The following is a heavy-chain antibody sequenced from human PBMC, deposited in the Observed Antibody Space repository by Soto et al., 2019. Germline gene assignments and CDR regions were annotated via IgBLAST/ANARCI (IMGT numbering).Heavy chain of an antibody. D-gene: IGHD5-12*01. CDR1: AYTFTSYG. J-gene: IGHJ4*02. Sequence: QVQLVQSGAEVKKPGASVKLSCKASAYTFTSYGISWVRQAPGQGLEWMGWISAYNGKTNYAQKFMGRVTMNTDTSTNTAYMELRSLGSYDTAVYYCVRETSGYEDDWGQGTLVTVSS. CDR3: VRETSGYEDD. CDR2: ISAYNGKT. V-gene: IGHV1-18*01.